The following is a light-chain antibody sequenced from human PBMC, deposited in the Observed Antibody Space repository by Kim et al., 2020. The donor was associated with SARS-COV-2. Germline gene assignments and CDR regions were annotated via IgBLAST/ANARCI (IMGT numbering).Light chain of an antibody. V-gene: IGLV2-18*02. CDR1: GSAANTFTR. Sequence: GQSVTTSCTGIGSAANTFTRVSWYRQAPGTAPKLIIYEVSNRPSGVPDRFSGSKSGNSASLTISGLQAEDEAHYYCTSYIGATTLVFGGGTKLTVL. CDR3: TSYIGATTLV. J-gene: IGLJ3*02. CDR2: EVS.